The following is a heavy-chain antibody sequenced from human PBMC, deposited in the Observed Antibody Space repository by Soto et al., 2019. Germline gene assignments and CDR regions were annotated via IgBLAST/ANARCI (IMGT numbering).Heavy chain of an antibody. CDR3: ARSGYSSHGMDV. CDR2: IYPTDSDT. CDR1: GYIFTTYW. J-gene: IGHJ6*02. D-gene: IGHD5-12*01. V-gene: IGHV5-51*01. Sequence: GGSLKISCQGSGYIFTTYWIVWGRQMPGKGLEWMGIIYPTDSDTRYSPSFQGQVTISADKSITTAYLQWSSLRASDTAVYYCARSGYSSHGMDVWGQGTTVTVSS.